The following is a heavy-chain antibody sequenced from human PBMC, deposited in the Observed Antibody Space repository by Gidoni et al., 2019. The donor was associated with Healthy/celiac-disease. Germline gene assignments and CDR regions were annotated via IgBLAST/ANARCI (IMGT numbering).Heavy chain of an antibody. CDR1: GGSISSSSYS. Sequence: QLQLQESGPGLVKPSETLSLTCPVSGGSISSSSYSWGWIRQPPGKGLEWIGSIYYSGSTYYNPSLKSRVTISVDTSKNQFSLKLSSVTAADTAVYYCARDSGSYYVAGSGYFQHWGQGTLVTVSS. CDR3: ARDSGSYYVAGSGYFQH. J-gene: IGHJ1*01. CDR2: IYYSGST. V-gene: IGHV4-39*07. D-gene: IGHD1-26*01.